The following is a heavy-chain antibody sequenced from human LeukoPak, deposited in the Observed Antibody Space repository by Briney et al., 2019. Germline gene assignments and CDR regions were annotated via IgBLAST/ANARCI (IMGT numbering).Heavy chain of an antibody. V-gene: IGHV1-69*05. CDR2: IIPIFGTA. Sequence: SVKASCKASGGTFSSYAISWVRQAPGQGLEWMGGIIPIFGTANYAQKFQGRVTITTDESTSTAYMELSSLRSEDTAVYYCARSNIVVVVAARQGAFDIWGQGRMVTVSS. J-gene: IGHJ3*02. CDR1: GGTFSSYA. CDR3: ARSNIVVVVAARQGAFDI. D-gene: IGHD2-15*01.